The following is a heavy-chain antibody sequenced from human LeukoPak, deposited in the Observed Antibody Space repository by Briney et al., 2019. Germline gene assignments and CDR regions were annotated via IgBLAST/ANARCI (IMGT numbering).Heavy chain of an antibody. CDR3: ASSSGWYEMYGMDV. D-gene: IGHD6-19*01. V-gene: IGHV1-2*04. J-gene: IGHJ6*02. CDR2: INPNSGGT. Sequence: ASVKVSCKASGYTFTGYYMHWVRQAPGQGLEWMGWINPNSGGTNYAHKFQGWVTMTRDTSISTAYMEPSRLRSDDTAVYYCASSSGWYEMYGMDVWGQGTTVTVSS. CDR1: GYTFTGYY.